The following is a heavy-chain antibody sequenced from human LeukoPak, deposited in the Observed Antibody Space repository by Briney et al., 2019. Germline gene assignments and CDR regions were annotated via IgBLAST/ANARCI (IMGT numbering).Heavy chain of an antibody. CDR2: INAGNGNT. D-gene: IGHD3-10*01. J-gene: IGHJ6*02. V-gene: IGHV1-3*01. CDR3: AGSLFGGPTPTYYYGMDV. Sequence: ASVKVSCKASGYTFINFAINWGRQAPGQRPEWMGWINAGNGNTKYSQKFQGRVTITRDTSTSTAYMELRSLRSDDTAVYYCAGSLFGGPTPTYYYGMDVWGQGTPVTVSS. CDR1: GYTFINFA.